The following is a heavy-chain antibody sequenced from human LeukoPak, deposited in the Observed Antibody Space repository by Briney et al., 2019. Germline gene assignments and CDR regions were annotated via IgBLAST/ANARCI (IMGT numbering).Heavy chain of an antibody. CDR1: GYTLTELS. J-gene: IGHJ5*02. D-gene: IGHD3-9*01. Sequence: ASVKVSCKVSGYTLTELSMHWVRQAPGKGLEWMGGFDPEDGETIYAQKFQGRVTMTEDTSTDTAYMELSSLRPEDTAVYYCATFALGAYFDWPWGQGTLVTVSS. CDR3: ATFALGAYFDWP. CDR2: FDPEDGET. V-gene: IGHV1-24*01.